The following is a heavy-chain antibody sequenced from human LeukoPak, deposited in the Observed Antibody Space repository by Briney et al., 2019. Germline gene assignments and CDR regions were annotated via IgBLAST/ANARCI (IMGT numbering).Heavy chain of an antibody. Sequence: GGSLRLSCAASGFTFSSYWMDWVRHAPGKGVVWVSRINSDGSSTNYADSVKGRFTISRDNAKNTLYLQMNSLRAEDTAVYYCARELQEYFDYWGQGTLVTVSS. V-gene: IGHV3-74*01. CDR2: INSDGSST. CDR1: GFTFSSYW. CDR3: ARELQEYFDY. J-gene: IGHJ4*02.